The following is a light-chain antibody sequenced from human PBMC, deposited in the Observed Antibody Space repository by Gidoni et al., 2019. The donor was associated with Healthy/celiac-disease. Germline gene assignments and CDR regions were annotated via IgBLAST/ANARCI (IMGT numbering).Light chain of an antibody. CDR2: YDS. Sequence: SYVLTPPPSVSVAPGKTARITCGGNNIGSKSVHWYQQKPGQAPVLVIYYDSDRPSGIPERFSGSNSGNTATLTISRVEAGDEADYYCQVWDSSSDHWVFGRGTKLTVL. V-gene: IGLV3-21*04. J-gene: IGLJ3*02. CDR3: QVWDSSSDHWV. CDR1: NIGSKS.